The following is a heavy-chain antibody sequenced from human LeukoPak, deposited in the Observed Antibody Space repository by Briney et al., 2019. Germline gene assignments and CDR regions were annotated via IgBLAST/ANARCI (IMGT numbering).Heavy chain of an antibody. V-gene: IGHV3-43*01. J-gene: IGHJ4*02. CDR1: GFIFEDYT. Sequence: GGSLRLSCVASGFIFEDYTMHWVRQAPGKGLEWVSLISWIGGSTYYADSVRGRFTTSRDNSKNSLYLQMNSLTTEDTALYYCAKDTGTASGHHFDYWGQGTLVTVSS. D-gene: IGHD3-10*01. CDR2: ISWIGGST. CDR3: AKDTGTASGHHFDY.